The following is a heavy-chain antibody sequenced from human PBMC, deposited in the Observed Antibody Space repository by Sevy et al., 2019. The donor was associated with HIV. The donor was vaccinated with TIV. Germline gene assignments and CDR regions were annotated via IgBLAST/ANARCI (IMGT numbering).Heavy chain of an antibody. CDR3: SSSYYESSGYSPLYYYGLDV. CDR1: GGTFSNYA. Sequence: ASVKVSCKASGGTFSNYAISWVRQAPGQGLEWMGGFIPMFDTANSSLKFQGRVTLTADGFTSTAYMELSSLRSEDTAVYYWSSSYYESSGYSPLYYYGLDVWGQGTTVTVSS. CDR2: FIPMFDTA. J-gene: IGHJ6*02. D-gene: IGHD3-22*01. V-gene: IGHV1-69*13.